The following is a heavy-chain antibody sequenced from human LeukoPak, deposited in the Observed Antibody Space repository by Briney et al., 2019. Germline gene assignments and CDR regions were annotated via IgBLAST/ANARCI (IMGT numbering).Heavy chain of an antibody. CDR1: GVSISSGGYY. CDR3: ASGLGYDSSGYYYVYYYYMDV. Sequence: SETLSLTCTVSGVSISSGGYYWSWIRQHPGKGLEWIGYIYYSGSTYYNPSLKSRVTISVDTSKNQFSLKLSSVTAADTAVYYCASGLGYDSSGYYYVYYYYMDVWGKGTTVTVSS. V-gene: IGHV4-31*03. D-gene: IGHD3-22*01. CDR2: IYYSGST. J-gene: IGHJ6*03.